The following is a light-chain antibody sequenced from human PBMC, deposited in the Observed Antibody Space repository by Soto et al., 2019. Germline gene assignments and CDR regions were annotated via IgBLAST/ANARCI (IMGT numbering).Light chain of an antibody. V-gene: IGLV4-69*01. CDR2: LNSDGSH. J-gene: IGLJ2*01. CDR3: QTWGTGIVV. Sequence: QPVLTQSPSASASLGASVKLTCTLSSGHSNYAIAWHQQQPEKGPRYLMKLNSDGSHSKGDWIPDRFSGSSSGAERYLTISSLQSEDEADYYCQTWGTGIVVFGGGTKLTVL. CDR1: SGHSNYA.